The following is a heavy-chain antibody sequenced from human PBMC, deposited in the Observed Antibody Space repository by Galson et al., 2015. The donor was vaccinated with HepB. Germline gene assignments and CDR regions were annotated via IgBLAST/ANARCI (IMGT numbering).Heavy chain of an antibody. J-gene: IGHJ5*02. Sequence: SLRLSCAGSGFIFRHHAMAWIRQAPGKGLEWVSGINGRGSTRSYSDAGKGRFSISRANSKDTVFLQMDNLRAEDTAVYYCVKEGSWFGGDWFDPWGQGALVTVS. CDR3: VKEGSWFGGDWFDP. CDR2: INGRGSTR. V-gene: IGHV3-23*01. CDR1: GFIFRHHA. D-gene: IGHD3-16*01.